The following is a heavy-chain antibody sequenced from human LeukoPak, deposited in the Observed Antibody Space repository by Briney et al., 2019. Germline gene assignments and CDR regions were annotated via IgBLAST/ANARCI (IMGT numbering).Heavy chain of an antibody. J-gene: IGHJ5*02. Sequence: PGWSLRLSCAASGFSVNSNFMSWVRQGPGKGLEWLSYINIGGTNTHYADSVKGRFTISRENAKKSLYLEMNNLRAEDTAVYYCATDGAGFDTWGQGVLVTVSS. V-gene: IGHV3-11*01. CDR2: INIGGTNT. CDR3: ATDGAGFDT. CDR1: GFSVNSNF.